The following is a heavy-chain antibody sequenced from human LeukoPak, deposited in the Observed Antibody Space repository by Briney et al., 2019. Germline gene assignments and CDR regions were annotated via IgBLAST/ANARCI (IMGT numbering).Heavy chain of an antibody. V-gene: IGHV4-34*01. CDR1: GGSSSGYY. CDR2: INHSGST. CDR3: ARRTVVVPAALDY. J-gene: IGHJ4*02. Sequence: PSETLSLTCAVYGGSSSGYYWSWIRQPPGKGLEWIGEINHSGSTNYNPSLKSRVAISVDTSKNQFSLKLNSVTAADTAVYYCARRTVVVPAALDYWGQGTLVTVSS. D-gene: IGHD2-2*01.